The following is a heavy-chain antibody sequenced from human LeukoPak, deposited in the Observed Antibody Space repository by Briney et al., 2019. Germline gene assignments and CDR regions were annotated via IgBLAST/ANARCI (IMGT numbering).Heavy chain of an antibody. V-gene: IGHV3-30*18. J-gene: IGHJ4*02. CDR2: ISYDGSNK. CDR1: GFTFSSYG. CDR3: AKDPTAHYDFWSGYSRYYFDY. D-gene: IGHD3-3*01. Sequence: GGSLRLSCAASGFTFSSYGMHWVRQAPGKGLEGVAVISYDGSNKYYADSVKGRFTISRDNSKNTLYLQMNSLRAEDTAVYYCAKDPTAHYDFWSGYSRYYFDYWGQGTLVTVSS.